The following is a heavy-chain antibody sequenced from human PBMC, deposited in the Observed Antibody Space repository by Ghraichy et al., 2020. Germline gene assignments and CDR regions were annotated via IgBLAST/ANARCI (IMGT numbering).Heavy chain of an antibody. CDR1: GYSISSIYY. Sequence: SETLTLTCAVSGYSISSIYYWGWIRQPPGKGLKWVGSIYHSGSTYYNPSLKSRVTISVDTSKNQFSLMLSSVTAADTAVYYCARQSGGSGWFVDYWGQGTLVTVSS. CDR3: ARQSGGSGWFVDY. V-gene: IGHV4-38-2*01. J-gene: IGHJ4*02. D-gene: IGHD6-19*01. CDR2: IYHSGST.